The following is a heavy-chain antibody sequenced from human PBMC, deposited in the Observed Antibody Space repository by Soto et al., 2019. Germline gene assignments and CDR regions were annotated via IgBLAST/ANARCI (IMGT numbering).Heavy chain of an antibody. CDR2: IYYSGST. D-gene: IGHD2-2*01. CDR1: GGSISSGGYY. V-gene: IGHV4-31*03. CDR3: AAGLGYCISTSCPYYYGMDV. J-gene: IGHJ6*02. Sequence: QVQLQESGPGLVKPSQTLSLTCTVSGGSISSGGYYWSWIRQHPGKGLEWIGYIYYSGSTYYNPSLRSRVTISVDTSKIQFSLKLSSVTAADTAVYYCAAGLGYCISTSCPYYYGMDVWGQGTTVTVSS.